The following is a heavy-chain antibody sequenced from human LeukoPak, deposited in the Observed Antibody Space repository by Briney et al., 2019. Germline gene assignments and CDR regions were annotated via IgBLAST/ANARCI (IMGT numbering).Heavy chain of an antibody. Sequence: GGSLRLSCAASGFTFSSYWMHWVRQAPGKGLVWVSRISSDGSSTNYADSVKGRFTISRDNAKNALYLQMNSLRADDTGVYYCANHLDGYHYALDVWGQGTTVIVSS. CDR2: ISSDGSST. V-gene: IGHV3-74*01. D-gene: IGHD1-14*01. CDR3: ANHLDGYHYALDV. CDR1: GFTFSSYW. J-gene: IGHJ6*02.